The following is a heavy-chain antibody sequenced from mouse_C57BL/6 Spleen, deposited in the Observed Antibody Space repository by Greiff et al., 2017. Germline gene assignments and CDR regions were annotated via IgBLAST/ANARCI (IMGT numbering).Heavy chain of an antibody. Sequence: EVMLVESEGGLVQPGSSMKLSCTASGFTFSDYYMAWVRQVPEKGLEWVANINYDGSSTYYLDSLKSRFIISRDNAKNILYLQMSSLKSEDTATYYCARGGIYYCGSSDWYFDVWGTGTTVTVSS. V-gene: IGHV5-16*01. CDR3: ARGGIYYCGSSDWYFDV. J-gene: IGHJ1*03. D-gene: IGHD1-1*01. CDR1: GFTFSDYY. CDR2: INYDGSST.